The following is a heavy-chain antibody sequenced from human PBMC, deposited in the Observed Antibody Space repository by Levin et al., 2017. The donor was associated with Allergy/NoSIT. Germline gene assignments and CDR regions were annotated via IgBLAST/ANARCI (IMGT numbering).Heavy chain of an antibody. CDR3: AKGDLYYDSSTGYFDY. CDR1: GFTFSSYG. V-gene: IGHV3-30*18. D-gene: IGHD3-22*01. J-gene: IGHJ4*02. Sequence: GESLKISCAASGFTFSSYGMHWVRQAPGKGLEWVAVISYDGSNKYYADSVKGRFTISRDNSKNTLYLQMNSLRAEDTAVYYCAKGDLYYDSSTGYFDYWGQGTLVTVSS. CDR2: ISYDGSNK.